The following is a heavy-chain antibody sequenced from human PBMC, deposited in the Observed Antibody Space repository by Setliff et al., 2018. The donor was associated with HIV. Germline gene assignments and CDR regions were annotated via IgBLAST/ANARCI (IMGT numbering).Heavy chain of an antibody. CDR2: ISAYNGDT. CDR1: GYTFTNYG. CDR3: ARRPFFYQLLLDAFDI. D-gene: IGHD2-2*01. Sequence: ASVKVSCKASGYTFTNYGISWVRQAPGQGLEWMGWISAYNGDTNYAQTVQGRVTMTADTSTRTAYMELRSLRSDDTAVYYCARRPFFYQLLLDAFDICGQGTMVTVSS. V-gene: IGHV1-18*01. J-gene: IGHJ3*02.